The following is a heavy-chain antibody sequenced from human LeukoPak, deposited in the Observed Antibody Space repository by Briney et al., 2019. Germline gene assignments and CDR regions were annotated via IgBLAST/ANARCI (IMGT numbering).Heavy chain of an antibody. CDR2: IKQDGSEK. CDR1: GFTFSSYW. J-gene: IGHJ5*02. V-gene: IGHV3-7*01. CDR3: VREIYGDYWGVWFDP. Sequence: GGSLRLSCAASGFTFSSYWMSWVRQAPGKGLEWVANIKQDGSEKYYVDSVKGRFTISRDNAKNSLYLQMNSLRAEDTAVYYCVREIYGDYWGVWFDPWGQGTLVTVSS. D-gene: IGHD4-17*01.